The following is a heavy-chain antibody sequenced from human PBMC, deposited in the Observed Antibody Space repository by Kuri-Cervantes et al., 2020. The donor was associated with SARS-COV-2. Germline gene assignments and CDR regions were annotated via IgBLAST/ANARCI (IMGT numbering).Heavy chain of an antibody. CDR2: IIPIFGTA. CDR3: ATGTFTVTPDY. D-gene: IGHD4-17*01. V-gene: IGHV1-69*05. CDR1: GDTFSNYA. J-gene: IGHJ4*02. Sequence: SVKVSCKTSGDTFSNYAISWVRQAPGQGLEWMGGIIPIFGTANYAQKFQGRVTITTDESTSTAYMELSSLRSEDTAVYYCATGTFTVTPDYWGQGTLVTVSS.